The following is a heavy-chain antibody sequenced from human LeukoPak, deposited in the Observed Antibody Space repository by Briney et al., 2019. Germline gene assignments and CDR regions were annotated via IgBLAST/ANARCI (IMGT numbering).Heavy chain of an antibody. CDR2: ISGSGGST. V-gene: IGHV3-23*01. J-gene: IGHJ4*02. CDR3: ARDVDTAMGTPIDY. CDR1: GFTFSSYA. Sequence: PGGSLRLSCAASGFTFSSYAMSWVRQAPGKGLEWVSAISGSGGSTYYADSVKGRFTISRDNAKNSLYLQMNSLRAEDTAVYYCARDVDTAMGTPIDYWGQGTLVTVSS. D-gene: IGHD5-18*01.